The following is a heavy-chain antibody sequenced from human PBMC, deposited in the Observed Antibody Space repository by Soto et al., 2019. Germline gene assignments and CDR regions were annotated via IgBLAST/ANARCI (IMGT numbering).Heavy chain of an antibody. CDR3: VKDRYIDY. CDR1: GFTFSTYA. V-gene: IGHV3-64D*06. J-gene: IGHJ4*02. CDR2: ISHNGGFT. Sequence: EVQVVESGGGLVQPGGSLRLSCSASGFTFSTYAMHWVRQAPGKGLEYVSSISHNGGFTYYPDSVRGRFTISRDNSKNTLYLQMSSLRGEDTAVYYCVKDRYIDYWGQGTLVTVSS.